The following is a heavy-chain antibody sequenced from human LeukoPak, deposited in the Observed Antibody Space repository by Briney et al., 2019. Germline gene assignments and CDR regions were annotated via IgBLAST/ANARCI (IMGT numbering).Heavy chain of an antibody. CDR1: GFTFSSYA. D-gene: IGHD3-10*01. CDR2: ISYDGSNK. J-gene: IGHJ4*02. CDR3: ARDRGFGELLSPDY. V-gene: IGHV3-30-3*01. Sequence: GRSLRLSCAASGFTFSSYAMHWVRQAPGKGLEGAAVISYDGSNKYYADSGKGRFTIYRDTSKNSLYLQMNRLRAEATAVYSCARDRGFGELLSPDYRGQGTLVTVSS.